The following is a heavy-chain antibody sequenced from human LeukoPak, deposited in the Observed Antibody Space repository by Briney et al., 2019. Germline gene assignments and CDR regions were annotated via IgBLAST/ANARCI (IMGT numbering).Heavy chain of an antibody. D-gene: IGHD2-15*01. J-gene: IGHJ4*02. CDR1: GVTLSSYA. Sequence: GGSLRLSCAASGVTLSSYAMHWVRQAPGKGLEWVAVISYDGSNKYYADSVKGRFTISRDNSKNTLYLQMNSLRAEDTAVYYCARGDVAVVAASDYWGQGTLVTVSS. CDR3: ARGDVAVVAASDY. CDR2: ISYDGSNK. V-gene: IGHV3-30-3*01.